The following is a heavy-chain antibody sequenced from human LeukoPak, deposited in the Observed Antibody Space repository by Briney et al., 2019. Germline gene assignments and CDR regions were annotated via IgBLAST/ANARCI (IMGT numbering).Heavy chain of an antibody. J-gene: IGHJ4*02. D-gene: IGHD6-13*01. V-gene: IGHV4-59*11. Sequence: SETLSLTCTVSGGSISSHYWSWIRQPPGKGQEGIGYIYYSGSTNYNPSLKSRVTISVDTSKNQFSLKLSSVTAADTAVYYCARQIAARGGGFDYWGQGTLVTVSS. CDR3: ARQIAARGGGFDY. CDR1: GGSISSHY. CDR2: IYYSGST.